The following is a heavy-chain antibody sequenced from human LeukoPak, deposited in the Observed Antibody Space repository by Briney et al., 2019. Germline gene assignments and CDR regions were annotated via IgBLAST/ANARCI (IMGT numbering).Heavy chain of an antibody. V-gene: IGHV3-21*01. J-gene: IGHJ4*02. CDR1: GFTFSSYS. CDR3: ARDLGSYARLLFDY. CDR2: INSTNYI. Sequence: GGSLRLSCAASGFTFSSYSMNWVRQAPGKGLEWVSSINSTNYIYYTDSVKGRFTISRDNAKNSLYLQMNSLRAEDTAVYYCARDLGSYARLLFDYWGQGTLVTVSS. D-gene: IGHD3-16*01.